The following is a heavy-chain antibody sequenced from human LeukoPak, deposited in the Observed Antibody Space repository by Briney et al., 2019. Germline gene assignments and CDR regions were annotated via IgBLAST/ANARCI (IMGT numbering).Heavy chain of an antibody. Sequence: GGSLGLSCAASGFTFSSYWMHWVRQAPGKGLVWVSRINSDASSTSYADSVKGRFTISRDNSKNMLYLQMNSLRAEDTAVYYCAKWKYSNSGIDDYWGQGTLVTVSS. CDR3: AKWKYSNSGIDDY. J-gene: IGHJ4*02. CDR1: GFTFSSYW. CDR2: INSDASST. D-gene: IGHD6-6*01. V-gene: IGHV3-74*01.